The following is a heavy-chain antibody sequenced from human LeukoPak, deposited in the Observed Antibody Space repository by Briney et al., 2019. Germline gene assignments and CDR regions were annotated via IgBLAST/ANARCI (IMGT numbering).Heavy chain of an antibody. D-gene: IGHD3-22*01. Sequence: SETLSLTCTVSGGSISSYYWSWIRQPAGKGLEWIGRIYTSGSTNYNPSLKSRVTISVDTSKNQISLRLTSVTAADTAIYYCARPYYYDTSGPADAFDIWSQGTMVTVSS. V-gene: IGHV4-4*07. CDR2: IYTSGST. J-gene: IGHJ3*02. CDR1: GGSISSYY. CDR3: ARPYYYDTSGPADAFDI.